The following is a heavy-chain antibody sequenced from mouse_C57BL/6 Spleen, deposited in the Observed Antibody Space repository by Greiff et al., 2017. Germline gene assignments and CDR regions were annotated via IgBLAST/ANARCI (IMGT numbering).Heavy chain of an antibody. Sequence: EVKLVESGGGLVQPKGSLKLSCAASGFSFNTYAMNWVRQAPGKGLEWVARIRSKSNNYATYYADSVKDRFTISRDDSESMLYLQMNNLKTEDTAMYYCVRPSSGYWYFDVWGTGTTVTVSS. J-gene: IGHJ1*03. D-gene: IGHD3-2*02. CDR3: VRPSSGYWYFDV. CDR1: GFSFNTYA. V-gene: IGHV10-1*01. CDR2: IRSKSNNYAT.